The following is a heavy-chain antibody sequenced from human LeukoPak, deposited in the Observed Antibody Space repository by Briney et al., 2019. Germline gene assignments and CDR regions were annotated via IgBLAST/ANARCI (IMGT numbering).Heavy chain of an antibody. CDR3: VRYSGGGYYDYLDY. Sequence: ASVKVSCKASGYTFTGYYMHWVRQAPGQGLEWMGWINPNSGGTNYAQKFQGRVTMTRDTSISTAYMELSRLRSDDTAVYYCVRYSGGGYYDYLDYWGQGTLVTVSS. J-gene: IGHJ4*02. V-gene: IGHV1-2*02. CDR1: GYTFTGYY. CDR2: INPNSGGT. D-gene: IGHD3-22*01.